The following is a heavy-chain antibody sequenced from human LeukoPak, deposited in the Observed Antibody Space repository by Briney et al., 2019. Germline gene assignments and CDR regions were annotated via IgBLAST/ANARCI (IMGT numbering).Heavy chain of an antibody. CDR2: ISGSGGST. CDR1: GFTFSNYA. D-gene: IGHD3-16*01. Sequence: PGESLRLSWAADGFTFSNYAMSWVRQAPGKGLEWVSAISGSGGSTYYADSVKGRFTISRDNSKNTLYLQMNSLRDEDTAVYYCAKFEFGFWGQGTLVTVSS. J-gene: IGHJ4*02. V-gene: IGHV3-23*01. CDR3: AKFEFGF.